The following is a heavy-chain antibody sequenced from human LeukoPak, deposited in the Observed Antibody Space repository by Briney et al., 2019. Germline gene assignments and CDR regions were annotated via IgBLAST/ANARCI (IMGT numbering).Heavy chain of an antibody. Sequence: SQTLSLTCAISGDSVSSNNAAWNWIRQSPSRGLEWLGRTYYRSKWLNDYAVSVKSRITINPDTSKNQFSLHLNSVTPEDTAVYYCARELGGEVFAGFDYWGQGSLVTVSS. J-gene: IGHJ4*02. D-gene: IGHD3-10*01. CDR1: GDSVSSNNAA. CDR3: ARELGGEVFAGFDY. V-gene: IGHV6-1*01. CDR2: TYYRSKWLN.